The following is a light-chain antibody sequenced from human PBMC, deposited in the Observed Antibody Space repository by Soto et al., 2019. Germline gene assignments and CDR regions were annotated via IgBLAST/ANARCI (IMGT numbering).Light chain of an antibody. J-gene: IGLJ3*02. CDR2: LEGTGRY. CDR3: ETWANNIWA. CDR1: SGYVSYI. Sequence: QPVLTQSSSASASLGSSVKLTCTLSSGYVSYIVAWHQLKPGKAPRYLMKLEGTGRYNKGSGVPDRFSGSSSGPDRYLIISHLQSEDEADYYCETWANNIWAFGGGTKLTVL. V-gene: IGLV4-60*03.